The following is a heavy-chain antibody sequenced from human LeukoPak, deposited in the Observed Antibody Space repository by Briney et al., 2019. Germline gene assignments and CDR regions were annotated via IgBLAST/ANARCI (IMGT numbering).Heavy chain of an antibody. J-gene: IGHJ6*03. CDR3: AKDQGDIVVVPAANQHYYYYMDV. D-gene: IGHD2-2*01. CDR1: GFTFSSYA. CDR2: ISGSGGST. V-gene: IGHV3-23*01. Sequence: GGSLRLSCAASGFTFSSYAMSWVRQAPGKGLEWVSAISGSGGSTYYADSVKGRFTISRDNSKNTLYLQMNSLRAEDTAVYYCAKDQGDIVVVPAANQHYYYYMDVWGKGTTVTVPS.